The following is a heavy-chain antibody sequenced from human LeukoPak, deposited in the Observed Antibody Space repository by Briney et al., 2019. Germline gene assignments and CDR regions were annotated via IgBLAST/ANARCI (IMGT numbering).Heavy chain of an antibody. V-gene: IGHV1-18*01. Sequence: ASVTVSFKASVYTFSNYGITWVRQAPGQGLEWMGWISAYNGNIKYAQNLQGRVSMTTDTATTTAYMELRSLRSDDTAVYYCARTPGIEVARGDFWGQGTLVTVSS. D-gene: IGHD6-19*01. CDR1: VYTFSNYG. CDR2: ISAYNGNI. CDR3: ARTPGIEVARGDF. J-gene: IGHJ4*02.